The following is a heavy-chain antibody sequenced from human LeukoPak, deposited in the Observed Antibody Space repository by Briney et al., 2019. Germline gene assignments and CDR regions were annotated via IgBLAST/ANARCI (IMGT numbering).Heavy chain of an antibody. D-gene: IGHD5-18*01. J-gene: IGHJ6*02. CDR1: GGTFSSYT. CDR3: ARAGYSYGSYYYGMDV. CDR2: IIPILGIA. Sequence: GASVKVSCKASGGTFSSYTISWVRQAPGQGLEWMGRIIPILGIANYAQKFQGRVTITADKSTSTAYMELSSLRSEDTAVYYCARAGYSYGSYYYGMDVWGQGTTVTVSS. V-gene: IGHV1-69*02.